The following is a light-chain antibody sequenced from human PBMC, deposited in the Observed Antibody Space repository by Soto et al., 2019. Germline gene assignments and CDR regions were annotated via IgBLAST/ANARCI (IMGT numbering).Light chain of an antibody. CDR1: QDISSY. CDR3: QQSYITPPLT. V-gene: IGKV1-39*01. CDR2: AAS. Sequence: DIQLTQSPSFLSASVGDRVTVTCRSSQDISSYLNWYQHKPGKAPTLLIYAASNLQSGVPSRFSGSGSGAAFTLTINNLQPEDFATYYCQQSYITPPLTFGQGTRLEIK. J-gene: IGKJ5*01.